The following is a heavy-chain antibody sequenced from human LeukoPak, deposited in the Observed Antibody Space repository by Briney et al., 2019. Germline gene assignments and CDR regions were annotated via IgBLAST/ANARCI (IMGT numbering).Heavy chain of an antibody. CDR2: IIPIFGTA. Sequence: ASVKVSCKASGGTFSSYAISWVRQAPGQGLEWMGGIIPIFGTANYAQKFQGRVTITADESTSTAYMELSSLRSEDTAVYYCARDTYYYDSSGPKRDYYMDVWGKGTTVTISS. D-gene: IGHD3-22*01. J-gene: IGHJ6*03. V-gene: IGHV1-69*13. CDR1: GGTFSSYA. CDR3: ARDTYYYDSSGPKRDYYMDV.